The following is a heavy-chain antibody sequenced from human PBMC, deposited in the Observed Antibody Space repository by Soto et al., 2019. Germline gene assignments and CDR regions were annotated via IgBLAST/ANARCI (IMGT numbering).Heavy chain of an antibody. CDR2: IGTAGDT. V-gene: IGHV3-13*01. D-gene: IGHD6-13*01. CDR3: TRGAAGFDY. CDR1: GFTFSSYD. J-gene: IGHJ4*02. Sequence: LRLSCAASGFTFSSYDFHWVRQATGKGLEWVSGIGTAGDTYYAGSVKGRFTISRENAKNSLYLQMNSLRAGDTAVYYCTRGAAGFDYWGQGALVTVSS.